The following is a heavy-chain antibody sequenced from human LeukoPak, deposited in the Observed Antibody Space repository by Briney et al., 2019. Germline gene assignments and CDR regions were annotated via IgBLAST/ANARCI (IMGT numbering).Heavy chain of an antibody. CDR1: GFTFSTYA. V-gene: IGHV3-23*01. J-gene: IGHJ4*02. CDR2: IGGSGGIT. Sequence: PGGSLRLSCAASGFTFSTYAMTWVRQAPGKGLEWVSSIGGSGGITYYADSVKGRFTISRDNSNNTLYLQMNSLRAEDTAVYYCAKDRRSSTVVVTANFDYWGQGTLVTVSS. CDR3: AKDRRSSTVVVTANFDY. D-gene: IGHD2-21*02.